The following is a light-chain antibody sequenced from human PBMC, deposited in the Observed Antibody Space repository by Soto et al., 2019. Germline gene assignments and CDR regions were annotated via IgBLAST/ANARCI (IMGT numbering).Light chain of an antibody. CDR2: EVT. CDR1: SNNVGSYDY. CDR3: SSFVGVNSYV. V-gene: IGLV2-8*01. Sequence: QPVLTQPPSASGSPGQSVTISCAGTSNNVGSYDYVSWYRQHPGQAPKLLIYEVTKRPSGVPDRFSGSKSGNTASLTVSGLQAEDEADYYCSSFVGVNSYVFGTGTKLTVL. J-gene: IGLJ1*01.